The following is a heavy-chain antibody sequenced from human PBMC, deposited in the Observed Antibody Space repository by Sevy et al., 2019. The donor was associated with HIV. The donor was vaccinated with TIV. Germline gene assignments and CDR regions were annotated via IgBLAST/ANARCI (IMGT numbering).Heavy chain of an antibody. J-gene: IGHJ4*02. CDR1: GFTFDDYA. CDR3: AKDKRVRGVIMGTYFDY. Sequence: GGSLRLSCAASGFTFDDYAMHWVRQAPGKGLEWVSGISWNSGSIGYADSLKGRFTISRDNAKNSLYLQMNSLRAEDTALYYCAKDKRVRGVIMGTYFDYWGQGTLVTVSS. CDR2: ISWNSGSI. V-gene: IGHV3-9*01. D-gene: IGHD3-10*01.